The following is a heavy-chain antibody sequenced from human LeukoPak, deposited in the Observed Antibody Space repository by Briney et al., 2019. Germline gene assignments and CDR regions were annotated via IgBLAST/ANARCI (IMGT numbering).Heavy chain of an antibody. CDR3: ARGNRYYYDSSGYYRLYYFDY. J-gene: IGHJ4*02. V-gene: IGHV4-30-2*01. CDR2: IYHSGST. D-gene: IGHD3-22*01. Sequence: PSQTLSLTCAVSGGSISSGGYSWSWIRQPPGKGLEWIGYIYHSGSTYYNPSLKSRVTISVDTSKNQFSLKLSSVTAADTAVYYCARGNRYYYDSSGYYRLYYFDYWGQGTLVTVSS. CDR1: GGSISSGGYS.